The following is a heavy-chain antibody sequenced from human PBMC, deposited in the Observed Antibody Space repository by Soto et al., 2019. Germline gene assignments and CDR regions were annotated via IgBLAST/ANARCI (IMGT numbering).Heavy chain of an antibody. CDR1: GFTFTSSA. J-gene: IGHJ6*02. Sequence: EASVKVSCKASGFTFTSSAMQWVRQARGQRLEWIGWIVVGSGNTNYAQRFQERVTITKDMSTSTAYMELSSLRSEDTAVYYCAATSSSWYYYYYGMDVWGQRTTVTVSS. V-gene: IGHV1-58*02. CDR3: AATSSSWYYYYYGMDV. D-gene: IGHD6-13*01. CDR2: IVVGSGNT.